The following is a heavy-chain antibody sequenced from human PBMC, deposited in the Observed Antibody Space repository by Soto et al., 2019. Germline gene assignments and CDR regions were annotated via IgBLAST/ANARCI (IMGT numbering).Heavy chain of an antibody. CDR1: GFTVSSTC. Sequence: EVQLVESGGGLVQPGGSLRLSCAASGFTVSSTCMSWVRQAPGKGLEWVSLTYASGNTKYADSVKGRLIISRDNSKNTMYIQKNSLRAEDTAVYHWAIVDRAHCSGGSCYEYFDYWGQGTLVTVSS. V-gene: IGHV3-66*01. J-gene: IGHJ4*02. CDR3: AIVDRAHCSGGSCYEYFDY. D-gene: IGHD2-15*01. CDR2: TYASGNT.